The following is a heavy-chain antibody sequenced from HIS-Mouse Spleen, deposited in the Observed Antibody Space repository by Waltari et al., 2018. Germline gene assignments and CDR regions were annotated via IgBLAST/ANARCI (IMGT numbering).Heavy chain of an antibody. Sequence: EVQLVESGGGLVKPGGSLRLSCAASGFPFSSSSMNWVRRAPGKGLEWVSSISSSSSYIYYADSVKGRFTISRDNAKNSLYLQMNSLRAEDTAVYYCARSPGIAAAGTDYWGQGTLVTVSS. CDR1: GFPFSSSS. CDR3: ARSPGIAAAGTDY. D-gene: IGHD6-13*01. V-gene: IGHV3-21*01. CDR2: ISSSSSYI. J-gene: IGHJ4*02.